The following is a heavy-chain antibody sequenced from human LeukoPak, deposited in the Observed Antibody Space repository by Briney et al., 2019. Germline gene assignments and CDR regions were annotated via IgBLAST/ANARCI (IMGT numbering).Heavy chain of an antibody. CDR2: INHSGST. Sequence: SETLSLTCAVYGGSFSGYYWSWIRQPPWKGLEWIGEINHSGSTNYNPSLKSRVTISVDTSKNQFSLKLSSVTAADTAVYYCARPRYDYVWGSYRSAFDIWAKGQWSPSLQ. D-gene: IGHD3-16*02. CDR3: ARPRYDYVWGSYRSAFDI. J-gene: IGHJ3*02. V-gene: IGHV4-34*01. CDR1: GGSFSGYY.